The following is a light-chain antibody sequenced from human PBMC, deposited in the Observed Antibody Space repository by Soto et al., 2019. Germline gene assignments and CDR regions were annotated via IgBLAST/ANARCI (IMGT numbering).Light chain of an antibody. J-gene: IGLJ1*01. CDR3: SSYINTNTHYV. V-gene: IGLV2-14*01. Sequence: QSVLTQPASVSGSPGQSITISCTGTSSDVGGYNYVSWYQQHPGKAPKLMIYEVSNRPSGVSNRFSGSKSGNTASLTISGLQAEDEGDYYCSSYINTNTHYVFRTGTKVTVL. CDR2: EVS. CDR1: SSDVGGYNY.